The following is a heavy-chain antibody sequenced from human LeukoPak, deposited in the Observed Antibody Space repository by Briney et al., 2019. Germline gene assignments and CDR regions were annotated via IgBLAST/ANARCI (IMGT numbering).Heavy chain of an antibody. J-gene: IGHJ4*02. Sequence: GGSLILSCAASGFTLSTYAMHWVRQAPGEGLEWVAVISYDGSDTYYADSVKGRFTISRDSSKNTLYLQMTSLRAEDTAVYYCARADFYGSGSHPPGGFDYWGQGTLVTVSS. V-gene: IGHV3-30*04. CDR2: ISYDGSDT. D-gene: IGHD3-10*01. CDR1: GFTLSTYA. CDR3: ARADFYGSGSHPPGGFDY.